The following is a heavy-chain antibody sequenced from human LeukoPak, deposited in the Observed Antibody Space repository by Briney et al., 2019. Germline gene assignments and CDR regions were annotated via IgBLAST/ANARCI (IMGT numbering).Heavy chain of an antibody. Sequence: SETLSLTCTVSGGSISSYYWSWIRQPPGKGLEWIGYIYYSGSTNYNPSLKSRVTISVDTSKNQFSLKLSSVTAADTAVYYCARRGYGFAFDIWGQGTVVTVSS. CDR3: ARRGYGFAFDI. V-gene: IGHV4-59*01. D-gene: IGHD4-17*01. J-gene: IGHJ3*02. CDR1: GGSISSYY. CDR2: IYYSGST.